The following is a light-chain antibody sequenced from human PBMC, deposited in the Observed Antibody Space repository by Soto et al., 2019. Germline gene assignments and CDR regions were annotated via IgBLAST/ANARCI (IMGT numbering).Light chain of an antibody. CDR2: LGS. V-gene: IGKV2-28*01. CDR3: MQSLQTPYT. Sequence: DIVMTQSPLSLPVTPGEPASISCRSSQSLLHSNGYNYLDWYLQKPGQSPQLLISLGSNRASGVPDRFRGSGSGTDFTLNINRVEAEDVGVYYCMQSLQTPYTVGQGTKLEIK. J-gene: IGKJ2*01. CDR1: QSLLHSNGYNY.